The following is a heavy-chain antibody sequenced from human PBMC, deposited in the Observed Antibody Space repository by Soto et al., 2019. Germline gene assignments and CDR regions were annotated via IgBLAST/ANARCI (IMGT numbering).Heavy chain of an antibody. CDR2: INHSGST. D-gene: IGHD3-10*01. CDR3: ARGRRFGGRGMDV. V-gene: IGHV4-34*01. Sequence: LSLTCAVYGGSFIGYYWSWIRQPPGKGLEWIGEINHSGSTNYNPSLKSRVTISVDTSKNQFSLKLSSVTAADTAVYYCARGRRFGGRGMDVWGQGTTVTVSS. CDR1: GGSFIGYY. J-gene: IGHJ6*02.